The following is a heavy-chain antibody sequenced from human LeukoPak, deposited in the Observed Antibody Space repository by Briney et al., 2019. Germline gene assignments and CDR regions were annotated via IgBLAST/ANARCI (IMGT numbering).Heavy chain of an antibody. Sequence: PGGSLRLSCAASGFTFSRYWMHWVRQAPGEGLVWVSRMNSDGSNTNYADCVKGRFNISRDNAKNTVYIQMNSVRGGDTAVYYCARDICSGIGCYPRAPFDYWGQGTLVTVS. J-gene: IGHJ4*02. CDR1: GFTFSRYW. CDR2: MNSDGSNT. CDR3: ARDICSGIGCYPRAPFDY. D-gene: IGHD2-15*01. V-gene: IGHV3-74*01.